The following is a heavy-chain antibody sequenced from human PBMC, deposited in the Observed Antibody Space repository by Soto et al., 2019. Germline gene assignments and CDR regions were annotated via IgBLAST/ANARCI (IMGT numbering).Heavy chain of an antibody. Sequence: GSLRLSCAASGFTLRTYTMNWVRQAPGKGLEWVSSISISSSDRYYADSVRGRFTISRDNAKNALYLQMNSLRADDTAVYFCVRGMNPLFGGQGTLVTVS. CDR2: ISISSSDR. CDR1: GFTLRTYT. J-gene: IGHJ4*01. V-gene: IGHV3-21*06. CDR3: VRGMNPLF.